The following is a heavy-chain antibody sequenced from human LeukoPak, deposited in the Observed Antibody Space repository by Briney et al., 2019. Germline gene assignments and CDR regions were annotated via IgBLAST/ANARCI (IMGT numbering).Heavy chain of an antibody. Sequence: GGSLRLSCAASGFTFSSYSMNWVRQAPGKGLEWVSYISSSSSTIYYADSVKGRFTISRDNAKNSLYLQMNSLRAEDTAVYYCARDPRSSSWRDYYYYMDVWGKGTTVTVSS. CDR3: ARDPRSSSWRDYYYYMDV. D-gene: IGHD6-13*01. J-gene: IGHJ6*03. V-gene: IGHV3-48*04. CDR1: GFTFSSYS. CDR2: ISSSSSTI.